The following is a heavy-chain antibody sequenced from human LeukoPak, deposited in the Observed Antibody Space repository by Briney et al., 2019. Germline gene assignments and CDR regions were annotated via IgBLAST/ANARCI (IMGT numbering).Heavy chain of an antibody. CDR2: IYYSGST. J-gene: IGHJ3*02. V-gene: IGHV4-59*01. Sequence: SETLSLTCTVSGGSISSYYWSWIRQPPGKGLEWIGYIYYSGSTNYNPSLKSRDTISVDTSKNQFSLKLSSVTAADTAVYYCARDDYGGNSDDAFDIWGQGTMVTVSS. CDR1: GGSISSYY. D-gene: IGHD4-23*01. CDR3: ARDDYGGNSDDAFDI.